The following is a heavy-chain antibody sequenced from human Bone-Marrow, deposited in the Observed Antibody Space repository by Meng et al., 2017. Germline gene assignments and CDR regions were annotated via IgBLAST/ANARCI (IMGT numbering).Heavy chain of an antibody. D-gene: IGHD3-10*01. J-gene: IGHJ5*02. CDR1: GGSFSSYY. CDR3: ARRGGPGSYSP. V-gene: IGHV4-34*01. CDR2: INHSGSA. Sequence: QVQLQQWGAGLLKPSETLSLTCAVYGGSFSSYYWSWSRQPPGKGLEWIGEINHSGSANYNPSLKSRVTISVDTSKSQFSLKLSSVTAADTAVYYCARRGGPGSYSPWGPGTLVTVSS.